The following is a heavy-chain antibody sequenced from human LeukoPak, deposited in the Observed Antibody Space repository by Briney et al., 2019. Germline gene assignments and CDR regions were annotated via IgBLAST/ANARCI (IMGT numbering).Heavy chain of an antibody. Sequence: ASVKVSCKASGGTFSSYAISWVRQAPGQGLEWMGWMNPNSGNTGYAQKFQGRVTITRNTSISTACMELSSLRSEDTAVYYCARVLVVPDAFDIWGQGTMVTVSS. D-gene: IGHD3-22*01. J-gene: IGHJ3*02. V-gene: IGHV1-8*03. CDR1: GGTFSSYA. CDR3: ARVLVVPDAFDI. CDR2: MNPNSGNT.